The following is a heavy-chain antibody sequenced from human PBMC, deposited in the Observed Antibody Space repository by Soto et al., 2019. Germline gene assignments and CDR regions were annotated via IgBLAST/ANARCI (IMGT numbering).Heavy chain of an antibody. CDR2: IKSRIDGGTT. CDR3: TTDAHLSTTLVRFNF. Sequence: EVQLVESGGGLVKPGGSLRLSCAASGFTISDVWLNWVRQAPGKGLEWVSRIKSRIDGGTTDFAATVRGRFALSRDESQHTVYLEISSLRMEDTAGYYCTTDAHLSTTLVRFNFWCHGMLVTVPS. CDR1: GFTISDVW. D-gene: IGHD3-16*01. V-gene: IGHV3-15*07. J-gene: IGHJ4*01.